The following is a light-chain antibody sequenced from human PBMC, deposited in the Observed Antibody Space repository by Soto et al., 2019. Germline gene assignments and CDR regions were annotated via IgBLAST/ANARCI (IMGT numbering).Light chain of an antibody. J-gene: IGLJ1*01. CDR1: ISDIGAYDH. CDR2: SVS. Sequence: QSLLTKPSSLSGSPGQSITISCSGTISDIGAYDHVAWYQQFTGKSPKLMIYSVSNRPSGVSNRFSGSKSGNTASLTISGLQAEDEADYYCISYTVSRSYVYGSGTKVTVL. CDR3: ISYTVSRSYV. V-gene: IGLV2-14*01.